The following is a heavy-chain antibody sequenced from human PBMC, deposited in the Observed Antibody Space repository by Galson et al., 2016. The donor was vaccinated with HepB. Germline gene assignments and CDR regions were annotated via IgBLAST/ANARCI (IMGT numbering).Heavy chain of an antibody. CDR3: ARDPLRYGDRHFDY. Sequence: LRLSCAASGFTFSNYAMHWVRQAPGKGLEWVAIISYDGSNKYYADSVKGRFTISRDNSKNTLYLRMNILRAEDTAVYYCARDPLRYGDRHFDYWGQGTLVTVSS. D-gene: IGHD4-17*01. J-gene: IGHJ4*02. CDR2: ISYDGSNK. CDR1: GFTFSNYA. V-gene: IGHV3-30-3*01.